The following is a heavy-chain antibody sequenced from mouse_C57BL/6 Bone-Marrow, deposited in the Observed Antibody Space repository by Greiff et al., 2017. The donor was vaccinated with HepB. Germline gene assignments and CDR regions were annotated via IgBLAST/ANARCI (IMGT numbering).Heavy chain of an antibody. CDR1: GFTFSDYY. CDR2: INYDGSST. D-gene: IGHD2-4*01. CDR3: AVYDYDGRGGYAMDY. V-gene: IGHV5-16*01. Sequence: EVHLVESEGGLVQPGSSMKLSCTASGFTFSDYYMAWVRQVPEKGLEWVANINYDGSSTYYLDSLKRRFISSSDNAKNILYLQMSSLKSEDTATYYCAVYDYDGRGGYAMDYWGQGTSVTVSS. J-gene: IGHJ4*01.